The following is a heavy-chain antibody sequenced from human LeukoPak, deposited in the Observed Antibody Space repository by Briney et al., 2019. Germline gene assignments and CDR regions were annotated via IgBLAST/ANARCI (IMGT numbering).Heavy chain of an antibody. J-gene: IGHJ4*02. CDR1: GFPFSSYS. D-gene: IGHD6-13*01. CDR2: RKPDGTTK. Sequence: GGSLRLSCAASGFPFSSYSMTWVRQAPGKGLEWVANRKPDGTTKFYVDSVKGRFTISRDNALNSLYLQMNSLRAEDTAIYYCARSIPYGTTWYGRSDYWGQGTLATVSS. V-gene: IGHV3-7*03. CDR3: ARSIPYGTTWYGRSDY.